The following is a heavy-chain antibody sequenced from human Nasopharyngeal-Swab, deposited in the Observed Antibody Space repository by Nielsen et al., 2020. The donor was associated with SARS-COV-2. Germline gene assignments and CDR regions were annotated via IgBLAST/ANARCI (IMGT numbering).Heavy chain of an antibody. CDR1: GFTFSSYA. J-gene: IGHJ6*02. CDR2: ISGSGGST. Sequence: GGSPQSSGAASGFTFSSYAMSWVRQAPGKGLEWVSAISGSGGSTYYADSVKGGFTISRDNSKNTLYLQMNSLKAEDTAVYYCAKVASGGMDVWGQGTTVTVSS. CDR3: AKVASGGMDV. V-gene: IGHV3-23*01.